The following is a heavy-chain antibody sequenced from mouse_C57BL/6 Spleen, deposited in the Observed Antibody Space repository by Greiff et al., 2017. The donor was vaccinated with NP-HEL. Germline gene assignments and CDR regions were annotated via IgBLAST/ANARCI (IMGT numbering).Heavy chain of an antibody. CDR1: GFTFSSYA. Sequence: EVQGVESGEGLVKPGGSLKLSCAASGFTFSSYAMSWVRQTPEKRLEWVAYISSGGDYIYYADTVKGRFTISRDNARNTLYLQMSSLKSEDTAMYYCTRVPLLSFYYAMDYWGQGTSVTVSS. J-gene: IGHJ4*01. D-gene: IGHD2-4*01. V-gene: IGHV5-9-1*02. CDR3: TRVPLLSFYYAMDY. CDR2: ISSGGDYI.